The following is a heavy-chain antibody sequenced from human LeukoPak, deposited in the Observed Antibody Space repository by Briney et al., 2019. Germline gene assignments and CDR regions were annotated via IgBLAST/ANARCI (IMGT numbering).Heavy chain of an antibody. CDR3: ARVLPKRYSSSWFDY. V-gene: IGHV3-74*01. J-gene: IGHJ4*02. Sequence: GGSLRLSCAASGFTFSSYWVHWVRQAPGKGLVWVSRINSDGSSTSYADSVKGRFTISRDNAKNTLYLQMNSLRAEDTAVYYCARVLPKRYSSSWFDYWGQGTLVTVSS. D-gene: IGHD6-13*01. CDR1: GFTFSSYW. CDR2: INSDGSST.